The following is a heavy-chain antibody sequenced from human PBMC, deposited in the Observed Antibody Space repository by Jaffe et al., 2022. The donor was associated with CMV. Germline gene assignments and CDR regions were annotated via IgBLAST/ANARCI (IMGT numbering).Heavy chain of an antibody. CDR2: IDWDDDK. V-gene: IGHV2-70*15. Sequence: QVTLRESGPALVKPTQTLTLTCTFSGFSLSTSGMCVSWIRQPPGKALEWLARIDWDDDKYYSTSLKTRLTISKDTSKNQVVLTMTNMDPVDTATYYCARTAESSSSSRPEVNWFDPWGQGTLVTVSS. CDR1: GFSLSTSGMC. CDR3: ARTAESSSSSRPEVNWFDP. J-gene: IGHJ5*02. D-gene: IGHD6-13*01.